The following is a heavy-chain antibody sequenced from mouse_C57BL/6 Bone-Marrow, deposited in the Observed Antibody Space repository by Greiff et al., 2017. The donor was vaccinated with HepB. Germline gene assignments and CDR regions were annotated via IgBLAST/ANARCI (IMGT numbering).Heavy chain of an antibody. CDR1: GYTFTSYG. J-gene: IGHJ3*01. Sequence: VQLQESGAELARPGASLKLSCKASGYTFTSYGISWVKQGTGQGLEWIGEIYPRSGNTYYNEKFKGKATLTADKSSSTAYMELRSLTSEDSAVYFCARFYYDYVPWFAYWGQGTLVTVSA. CDR3: ARFYYDYVPWFAY. CDR2: IYPRSGNT. D-gene: IGHD2-4*01. V-gene: IGHV1-81*01.